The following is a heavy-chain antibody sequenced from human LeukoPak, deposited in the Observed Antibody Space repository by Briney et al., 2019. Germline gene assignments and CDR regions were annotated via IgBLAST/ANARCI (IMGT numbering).Heavy chain of an antibody. J-gene: IGHJ4*02. CDR2: ISAYNGNT. D-gene: IGHD6-19*01. CDR1: GYTFTGYG. CDR3: ARCYSSGSVFDY. V-gene: IGHV1-18*01. Sequence: ASVKVSCKASGYTFTGYGISWVRQAPGQGLEWMGWISAYNGNTNYAQKLQGRVTITTDTSMSTAYMELRSLRSDDTAVYYCARCYSSGSVFDYWGQGTLVTVSS.